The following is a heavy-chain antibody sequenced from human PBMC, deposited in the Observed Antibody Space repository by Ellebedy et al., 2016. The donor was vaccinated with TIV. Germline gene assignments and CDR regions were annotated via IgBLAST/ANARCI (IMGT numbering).Heavy chain of an antibody. CDR2: IKQDGSEI. Sequence: GGSLRLSXEASGFTFSNYWMSWVCQAQGKGLEWVGNIKQDGSEIYYVDSVKGRFTISRDNAKISLYLQMKSLRAEDTAVYYCARDKIVGATYFDYWGQGTLVTVSS. CDR3: ARDKIVGATYFDY. V-gene: IGHV3-7*01. D-gene: IGHD1-26*01. CDR1: GFTFSNYW. J-gene: IGHJ4*02.